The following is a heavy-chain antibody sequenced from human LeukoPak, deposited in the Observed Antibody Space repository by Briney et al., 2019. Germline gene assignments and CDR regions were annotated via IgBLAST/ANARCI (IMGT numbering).Heavy chain of an antibody. J-gene: IGHJ3*02. Sequence: GGSLRLSCAASGFTFSSYAMSWVRQAPGKGLEWVSSISSSSSYIYYADSVKGRFTISRDNAKNSLYLQMNSLRAEDTAVYYCARESSSWYGGVRWDDAFDIWGQGTMVTVSS. D-gene: IGHD6-13*01. CDR2: ISSSSSYI. CDR3: ARESSSWYGGVRWDDAFDI. V-gene: IGHV3-21*01. CDR1: GFTFSSYA.